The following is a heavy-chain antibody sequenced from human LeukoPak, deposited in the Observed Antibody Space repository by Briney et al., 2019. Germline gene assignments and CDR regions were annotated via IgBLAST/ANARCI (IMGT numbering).Heavy chain of an antibody. CDR3: ASRFDY. CDR1: GFTFSSYS. Sequence: QPGGSLRLSCAVSGFTFSSYSMNWVRQAPGKGLEWVSFISTSGNTMYYADSVKGRFTISRDNAKNSLSLQMNSLRAEDTAIYYCASRFDYWGQGTLVTVSP. J-gene: IGHJ4*02. CDR2: ISTSGNTM. V-gene: IGHV3-48*04.